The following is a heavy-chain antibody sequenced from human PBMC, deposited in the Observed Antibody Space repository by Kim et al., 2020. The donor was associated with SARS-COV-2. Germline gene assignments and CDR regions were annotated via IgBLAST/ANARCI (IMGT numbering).Heavy chain of an antibody. J-gene: IGHJ5*02. D-gene: IGHD3-10*01. CDR2: INPSGGST. Sequence: ASVKVSCKASGYTFTSYYMHWVRQAPGQGLEWMGIINPSGGSTSYAQKFQGRVTMTRDTSTSTVYMELSSLRSEDTAVYYCARESPAPSMVQGTSPQFDPWGQGTLVTVSS. CDR1: GYTFTSYY. CDR3: ARESPAPSMVQGTSPQFDP. V-gene: IGHV1-46*01.